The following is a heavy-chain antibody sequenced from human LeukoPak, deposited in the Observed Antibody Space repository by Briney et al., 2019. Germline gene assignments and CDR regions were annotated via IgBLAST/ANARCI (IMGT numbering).Heavy chain of an antibody. CDR1: GGSISSYY. CDR3: ARYYYDSSGYRLAPYWYFDL. V-gene: IGHV4-59*01. CDR2: IYYSGST. D-gene: IGHD3-22*01. Sequence: SETLSLTCTVSGGSISSYYWSWIRQPPGKGLEWIGYIYYSGSTNYNPSLKSRVTISVDTSKNQFSLKLSSVTAADTAVYYCARYYYDSSGYRLAPYWYFDLWGRGTLVTVSS. J-gene: IGHJ2*01.